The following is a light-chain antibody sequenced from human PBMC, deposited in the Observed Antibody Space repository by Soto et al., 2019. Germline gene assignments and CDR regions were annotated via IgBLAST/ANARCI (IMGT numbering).Light chain of an antibody. Sequence: DIQMTQSPSTLSASVGDRVTITCRASQSITNWLAWYQQKPGKAPKFLIYKASNLERGVPSRFSGSGSGTEFTLSISSLQPDDFATYYCQQYNSYPGTFGGGTKVEI. CDR1: QSITNW. J-gene: IGKJ4*01. CDR2: KAS. V-gene: IGKV1-5*03. CDR3: QQYNSYPGT.